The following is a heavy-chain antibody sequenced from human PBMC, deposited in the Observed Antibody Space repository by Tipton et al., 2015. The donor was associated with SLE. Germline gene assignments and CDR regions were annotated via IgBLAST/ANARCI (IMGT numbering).Heavy chain of an antibody. V-gene: IGHV4-59*01. J-gene: IGHJ2*01. CDR2: FYYSGTT. CDR3: AKADGVVGGQVPYWYFDL. D-gene: IGHD2-21*01. CDR1: GGSISSSY. Sequence: LRLSCTVSGGSISSSYWSWIRQPPGKGLEWIGYFYYSGTTKYHPSLESRVTISLDTSKNQFSLKLSSVTAADTAMYYCAKADGVVGGQVPYWYFDLWGRGTLVTVSS.